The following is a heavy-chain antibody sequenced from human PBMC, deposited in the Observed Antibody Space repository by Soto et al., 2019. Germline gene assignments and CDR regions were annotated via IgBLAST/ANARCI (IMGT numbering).Heavy chain of an antibody. V-gene: IGHV3-30*18. CDR1: GFTLSSYG. D-gene: IGHD5-18*01. CDR2: MSYDGNKK. J-gene: IGHJ4*02. CDR3: AKGLSVIQEWIIDGH. Sequence: QVQLVESGGGVVQPGRSLRLSCAVSGFTLSSYGIHWVRQASGKGLEWVAFMSYDGNKKYYADSVKGRFTISRDNSKNTLYLQMDSLRADDTAMYYCAKGLSVIQEWIIDGHWGQGTQVTVSS.